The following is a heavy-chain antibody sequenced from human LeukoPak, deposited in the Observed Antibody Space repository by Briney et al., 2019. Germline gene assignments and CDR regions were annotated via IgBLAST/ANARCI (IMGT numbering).Heavy chain of an antibody. V-gene: IGHV1-46*01. J-gene: IGHJ5*02. D-gene: IGHD3-10*01. Sequence: ASVKVSCKASGYTFTSYYMHWVRQAPGQGLEWMGIINPSGGSTSYAQKFQGRVTMTRDTSTSTAYMELRSLRSDDTAVYYCARDTINVRGVFDPWGQGTLVTVSS. CDR3: ARDTINVRGVFDP. CDR2: INPSGGST. CDR1: GYTFTSYY.